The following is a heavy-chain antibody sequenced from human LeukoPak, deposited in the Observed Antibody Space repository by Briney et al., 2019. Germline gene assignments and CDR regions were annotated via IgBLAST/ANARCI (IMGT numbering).Heavy chain of an antibody. CDR3: TRPYSSGYY. CDR1: GFTFSGSA. Sequence: QPGGSLRLSCAASGFTFSGSAMHWVRQAPGKGLEWVGRIRSKANSYATAYAASVKGRFTISRDDSKTTAYLQMNSLKIEDTAVYYCTRPYSSGYYWGQGTLVTVSS. D-gene: IGHD6-19*01. CDR2: IRSKANSYAT. V-gene: IGHV3-73*01. J-gene: IGHJ4*02.